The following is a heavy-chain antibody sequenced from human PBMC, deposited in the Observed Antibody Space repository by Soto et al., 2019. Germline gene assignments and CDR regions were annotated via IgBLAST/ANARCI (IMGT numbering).Heavy chain of an antibody. CDR3: ARVERGTATTVVDAFDI. J-gene: IGHJ3*02. V-gene: IGHV4-34*01. CDR2: MSHSGGT. D-gene: IGHD1-1*01. CDR1: GGFVTSGSYY. Sequence: QVQLQQWGAGLLKPSETLSLTCAVYGGFVTSGSYYWSWIRQPPGKGLEWIGEMSHSGGTHFNPSLKSRVTISVDTSKNQVTLQMSSVTAAATALYYCARVERGTATTVVDAFDIWGPGTMVTVSS.